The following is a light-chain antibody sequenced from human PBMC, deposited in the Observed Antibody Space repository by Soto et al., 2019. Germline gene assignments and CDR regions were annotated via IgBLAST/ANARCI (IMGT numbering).Light chain of an antibody. Sequence: EIVLTQSPGTLSLSPGERTTLSCRASQSLSSSYLTWYHQQPGQAPRLLIYGASSRATGIPDRFSGSGSGTDFTLTISRLEPEDFAVYYCQQYDSSLYTFGQGTNLEI. CDR2: GAS. CDR3: QQYDSSLYT. V-gene: IGKV3-20*01. CDR1: QSLSSSY. J-gene: IGKJ2*01.